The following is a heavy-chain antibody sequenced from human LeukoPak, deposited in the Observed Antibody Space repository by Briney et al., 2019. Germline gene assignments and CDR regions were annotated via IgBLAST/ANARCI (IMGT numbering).Heavy chain of an antibody. CDR2: ISWNSGSI. J-gene: IGHJ5*02. Sequence: GGSLRLSCAASGFTFDGYAVHWVRQAPGKGLEWVSGISWNSGSIGYADSVKGRFTISRDNAKNSLYLQMNSLRAEDTALYYCAKGPHSSWYGWFDPWGQGTLVTVSS. CDR1: GFTFDGYA. D-gene: IGHD6-13*01. V-gene: IGHV3-9*01. CDR3: AKGPHSSWYGWFDP.